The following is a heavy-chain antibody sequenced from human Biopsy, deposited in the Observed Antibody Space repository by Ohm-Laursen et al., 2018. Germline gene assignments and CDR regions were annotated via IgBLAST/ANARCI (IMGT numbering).Heavy chain of an antibody. CDR2: ISASSSYI. CDR3: ATELLPPGVGGPWLDS. CDR1: GVTLGGYG. V-gene: IGHV3-21*06. D-gene: IGHD3-10*01. J-gene: IGHJ5*01. Sequence: GSLRLSCTASGVTLGGYGMNWVRQAPGKGLEWVSSISASSSYIYYADSVKGRFTVSRDNTKNTLYLQMNSLRAADTAIYFCATELLPPGVGGPWLDSWGQGTPVTVSS.